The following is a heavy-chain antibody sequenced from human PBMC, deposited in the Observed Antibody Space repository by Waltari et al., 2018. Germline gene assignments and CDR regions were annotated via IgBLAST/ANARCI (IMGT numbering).Heavy chain of an antibody. Sequence: QVQLQESGPGLVKPSETLSLTCPVSGGSISSYYWSWIRQPPGKGLEWIGYIYYSGSTNYNPSLKSRVTISVDTSKNQFSLKLSSVTAADTAVYYCARQVGYSYGFDYWGQGTLVTVSS. V-gene: IGHV4-59*08. CDR1: GGSISSYY. CDR2: IYYSGST. CDR3: ARQVGYSYGFDY. J-gene: IGHJ4*02. D-gene: IGHD5-18*01.